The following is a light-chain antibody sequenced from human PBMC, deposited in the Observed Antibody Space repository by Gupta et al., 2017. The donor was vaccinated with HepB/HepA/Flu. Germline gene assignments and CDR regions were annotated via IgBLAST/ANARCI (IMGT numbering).Light chain of an antibody. Sequence: EMVMTQSPATLSVSPGERATLSCSASPSVSSNLAWYQQKPGQAPRLLIYGASTRDTGIPARFSGSGSGTEFTLTISSLQFEDFAIYYCQQYNTWPALTFGGGTKVEIK. CDR2: GAS. CDR1: PSVSSN. V-gene: IGKV3-15*01. CDR3: QQYNTWPALT. J-gene: IGKJ4*01.